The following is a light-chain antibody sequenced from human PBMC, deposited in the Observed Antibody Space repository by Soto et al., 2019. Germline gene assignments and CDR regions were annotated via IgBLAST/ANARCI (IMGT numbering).Light chain of an antibody. J-gene: IGKJ1*01. CDR3: QQHSHWPPWT. CDR2: GAS. CDR1: ENVRTF. V-gene: IGKV3-11*01. Sequence: EVVLTQSPATLSLSPGERATLSCRASENVRTFVDWYQQKPGQAPRLLIYGASNRATGIPARFSGSGSATDFTLTISNLEPEDFAVYYCQQHSHWPPWTFGQGTRVEIK.